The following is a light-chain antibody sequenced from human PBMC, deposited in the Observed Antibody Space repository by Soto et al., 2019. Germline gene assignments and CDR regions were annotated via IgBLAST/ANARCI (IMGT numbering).Light chain of an antibody. CDR2: EGN. V-gene: IGLV2-23*01. Sequence: QSALTQPPSASGSPGQSVAISCTGTSSDVGGQNYVSWYQQHPGKAPKLIIYEGNKRPSGLSNRFSGSKSGNTASLTISGLQAEDEADYYCCSYAGSRTWVFGGGTKLTVL. CDR1: SSDVGGQNY. CDR3: CSYAGSRTWV. J-gene: IGLJ2*01.